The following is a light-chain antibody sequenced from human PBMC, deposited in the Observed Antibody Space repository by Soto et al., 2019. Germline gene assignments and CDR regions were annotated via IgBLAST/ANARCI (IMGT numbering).Light chain of an antibody. V-gene: IGKV3-20*01. J-gene: IGKJ1*01. CDR2: ATS. CDR1: QTVSSSF. Sequence: EIVLTQSPGTLSLSPGERATLSCRATQTVSSSFLAWYQQKPGQAPRLLLYATSRGATGTPDRFSGSGSGTDFTLTISRLEPEDFAVYYCQQYGASPWTFGQGTKVDIK. CDR3: QQYGASPWT.